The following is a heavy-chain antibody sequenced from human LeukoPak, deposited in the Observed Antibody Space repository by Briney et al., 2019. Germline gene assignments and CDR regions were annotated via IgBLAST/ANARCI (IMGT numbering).Heavy chain of an antibody. Sequence: ASVKVSCKASGYTFTSYDINWVRQATGQGLEWMGWMNPNSGNTGYAQKFQGRVTMTRNTSISTAYMELSSLRSEDTAVYYCARAYSSSWHYYYYYMDVWGKGTTVTISS. CDR3: ARAYSSSWHYYYYYMDV. J-gene: IGHJ6*03. V-gene: IGHV1-8*01. D-gene: IGHD6-13*01. CDR2: MNPNSGNT. CDR1: GYTFTSYD.